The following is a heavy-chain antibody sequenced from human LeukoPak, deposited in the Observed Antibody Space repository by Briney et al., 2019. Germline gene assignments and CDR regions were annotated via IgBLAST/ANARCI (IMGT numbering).Heavy chain of an antibody. CDR2: IYYSGST. D-gene: IGHD3-10*01. CDR3: ASTYGSGSYYKAPGL. J-gene: IGHJ4*02. CDR1: GGPISSGDYY. Sequence: NASETLSLTCTVSGGPISSGDYYWSWIRQPPGKGLEWIGYIYYSGSTYYNPSLKSRVTISVDTSKNQFSLKLSSVTAADTAVYYCASTYGSGSYYKAPGLWGQGTLVTVSS. V-gene: IGHV4-30-4*01.